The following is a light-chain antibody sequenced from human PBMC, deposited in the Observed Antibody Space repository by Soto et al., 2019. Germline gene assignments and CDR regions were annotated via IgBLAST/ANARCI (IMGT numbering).Light chain of an antibody. CDR2: GAS. J-gene: IGKJ1*01. Sequence: EIVLTQSPGTLSLSPGERATLSCRASQSVTSSHLAWYQQKPGQAPRLLMYGASSRATGIPDRFSGSGSGTDVTLTITRLDPEDFAVYYCQQYGRSRTFGQGTKVEIK. CDR3: QQYGRSRT. V-gene: IGKV3-20*01. CDR1: QSVTSSH.